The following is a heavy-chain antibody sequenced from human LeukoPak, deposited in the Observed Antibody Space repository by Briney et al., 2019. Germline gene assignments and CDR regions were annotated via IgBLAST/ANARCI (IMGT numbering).Heavy chain of an antibody. CDR2: IRYDGINK. Sequence: GVSLTLSCAVSGFTFSTHGMHWARQAPGKALEWVGFIRYDGINKYYAVSEKGRLTNSRDSFKNTLYLHMNSLRPEDTAVYYCARGNITMVRGPENHHYFMDVWGKGTTVTVSS. J-gene: IGHJ6*03. CDR3: ARGNITMVRGPENHHYFMDV. D-gene: IGHD3-10*01. V-gene: IGHV3-30*02. CDR1: GFTFSTHG.